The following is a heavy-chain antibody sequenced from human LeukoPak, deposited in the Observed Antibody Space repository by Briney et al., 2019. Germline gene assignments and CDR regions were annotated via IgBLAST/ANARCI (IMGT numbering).Heavy chain of an antibody. Sequence: SGGSLRLSCAASGFTVSSNYMSWVRQAPGEGLEWVLVIYSGGTTYYADSVKGRFTISRHNSKNTLYLQMDSLRTDDTAMYYCARSDSGTYYGSWYFDLWGRGTLVTVSS. CDR3: ARSDSGTYYGSWYFDL. CDR1: GFTVSSNY. J-gene: IGHJ2*01. D-gene: IGHD1-26*01. V-gene: IGHV3-53*04. CDR2: IYSGGTT.